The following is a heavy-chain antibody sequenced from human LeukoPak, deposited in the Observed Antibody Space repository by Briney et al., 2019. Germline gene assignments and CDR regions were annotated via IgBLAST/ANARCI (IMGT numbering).Heavy chain of an antibody. V-gene: IGHV4-39*07. J-gene: IGHJ6*03. CDR2: IYYSGST. CDR1: GGSISSSSYY. D-gene: IGHD4-11*01. CDR3: ARDNSCMDV. Sequence: PSETLSLTCTVSGGSISSSSYYWGWIRQPPGKGLEWIGSIYYSGSTYYNPSLKSRVTISVDTSKNQFSLKLSSVTAADTAVYYCARDNSCMDVWGKGTTVTVSS.